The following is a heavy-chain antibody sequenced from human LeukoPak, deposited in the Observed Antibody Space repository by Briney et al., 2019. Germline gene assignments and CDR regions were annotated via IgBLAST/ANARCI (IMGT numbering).Heavy chain of an antibody. V-gene: IGHV4-59*12. D-gene: IGHD3-9*01. CDR2: IYYSGST. CDR1: GGSISSYY. Sequence: SETLSLTCTVSGGSISSYYWSWIRQPPGKGLEWIGYIYYSGSTNYNPSLKSRVTISVDTSKNQFSLKLSSVTAADTAVYYCARRYRKLRYFDWLYDYWGQGTLVTVSS. CDR3: ARRYRKLRYFDWLYDY. J-gene: IGHJ4*02.